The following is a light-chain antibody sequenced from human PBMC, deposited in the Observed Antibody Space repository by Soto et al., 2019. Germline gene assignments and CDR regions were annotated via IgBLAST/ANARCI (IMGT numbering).Light chain of an antibody. V-gene: IGKV1-5*01. Sequence: DIQMTQSPSTLSASVVDRVTITCLASQSISSWLAWYQQKPGKAPKLLIYDASSLESGVPSRFSGSGSGTEFTLTISSLQPDDFVTYYCQQGYSTPITFGQGTRLEI. J-gene: IGKJ5*01. CDR1: QSISSW. CDR2: DAS. CDR3: QQGYSTPIT.